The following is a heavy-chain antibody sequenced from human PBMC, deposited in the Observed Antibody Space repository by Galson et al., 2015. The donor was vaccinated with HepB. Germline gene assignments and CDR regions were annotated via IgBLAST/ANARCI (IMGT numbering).Heavy chain of an antibody. CDR1: GFTFSSYP. J-gene: IGHJ6*02. V-gene: IGHV3-30*04. CDR3: ARGSAAGTWGYGMDV. CDR2: ISYDGSID. Sequence: SLRLSCAASGFTFSSYPMHWVRQAPGKGPEWVAVISYDGSIDYYADSAKGRFTISRDNPKNTVYLQMSSLRPEGTAVYYCARGSAAGTWGYGMDVWGQGTTVSVSS. D-gene: IGHD6-13*01.